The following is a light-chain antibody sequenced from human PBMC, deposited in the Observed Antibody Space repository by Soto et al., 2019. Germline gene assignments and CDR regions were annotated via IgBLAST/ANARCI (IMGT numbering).Light chain of an antibody. V-gene: IGLV2-14*01. CDR1: SSDVGGYNY. CDR3: STYTSSSTVV. J-gene: IGLJ2*01. Sequence: QSVLTQPASVSGSPGQSITISCTGTSSDVGGYNYVSWYQQHPGKAPKLMIYDVSYRPSGVSNRFSGSKSGNPASLTISGLQAEDEADYSCSTYTSSSTVVFGGGTKVTVL. CDR2: DVS.